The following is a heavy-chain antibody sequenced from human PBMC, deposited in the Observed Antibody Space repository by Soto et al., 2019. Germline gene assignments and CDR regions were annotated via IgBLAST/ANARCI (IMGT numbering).Heavy chain of an antibody. D-gene: IGHD3-3*01. CDR3: ARKHLRVYIRWSLDP. CDR2: IDPRSGDT. CDR1: GYTFTDNQ. J-gene: IGHJ5*02. Sequence: QAQLVQSGPEVKKPGASVKVSCKASGYTFTDNQIPWLRRAPGRRLEWMGRIDPRSGDTSFAQTSRGRVTMTRDTSTDTVYMELTRLTSDDTAMYYCARKHLRVYIRWSLDPWGQGTLVTVSS. V-gene: IGHV1-2*06.